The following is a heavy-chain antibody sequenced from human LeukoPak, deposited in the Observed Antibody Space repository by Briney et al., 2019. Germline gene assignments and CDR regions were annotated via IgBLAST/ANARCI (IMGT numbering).Heavy chain of an antibody. CDR3: ARDVNYDILTGYHSGPTYGMDV. D-gene: IGHD3-9*01. CDR1: GYTFTSYY. V-gene: IGHV1-46*01. J-gene: IGHJ6*02. Sequence: ASVKVSCKASGYTFTSYYMHWVRQAPGQGLEWMGIINPSGGSTSYAQKFQGRVTMTRDTSTSTVYMELSSLRSEDTAVYYCARDVNYDILTGYHSGPTYGMDVWGQGITVTVSS. CDR2: INPSGGST.